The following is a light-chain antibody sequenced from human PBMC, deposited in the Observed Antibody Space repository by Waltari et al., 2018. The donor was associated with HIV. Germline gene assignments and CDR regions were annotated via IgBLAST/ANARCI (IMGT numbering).Light chain of an antibody. J-gene: IGKJ1*01. CDR2: STS. CDR3: QKYNSAPHI. CDR1: HDIGNS. V-gene: IGKV1-27*01. Sequence: DIRMTQSPSSLSAFVGDSVTITCRATHDIGNSLAWYHQRPGQVPKLLIYSTSTIQTGVPIRFSGSGSGTFFTLSISSLQPEDVGTYFCQKYNSAPHIFGQGTKVEI.